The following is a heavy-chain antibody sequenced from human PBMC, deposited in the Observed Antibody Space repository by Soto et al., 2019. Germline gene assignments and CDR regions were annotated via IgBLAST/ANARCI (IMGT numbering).Heavy chain of an antibody. Sequence: GESLNISCKCSGYRFTSYWIGLVRQMPGKGLEWMGIIYPVDSDTRYSPSFQGQVIISADKSISTAYLQWSSLKASDTAMYYCARAEITYGMDVWGQGTTVTVSS. CDR2: IYPVDSDT. D-gene: IGHD3-16*01. CDR1: GYRFTSYW. V-gene: IGHV5-51*01. CDR3: ARAEITYGMDV. J-gene: IGHJ6*02.